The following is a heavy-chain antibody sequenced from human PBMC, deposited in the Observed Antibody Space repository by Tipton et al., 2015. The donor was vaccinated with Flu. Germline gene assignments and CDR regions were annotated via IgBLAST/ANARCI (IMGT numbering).Heavy chain of an antibody. CDR1: GGSISSSSYY. CDR2: IYYSGGT. J-gene: IGHJ4*02. CDR3: AMLRANYYDSSGYSDY. Sequence: TLSLTCTVSGGSISSSSYYWGWIRQPPGKGLEWIGRIYYSGGTYYNPSLKSRVTISVDTSKNQFSLKLSSVTAADTAVYYFAMLRANYYDSSGYSDYWCQGSLVTVSS. V-gene: IGHV4-39*07. D-gene: IGHD3-22*01.